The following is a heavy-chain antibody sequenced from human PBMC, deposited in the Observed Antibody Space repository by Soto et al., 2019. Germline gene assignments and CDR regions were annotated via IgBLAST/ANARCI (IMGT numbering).Heavy chain of an antibody. CDR3: ATSVGIAPTGEDGMDV. CDR2: IIPILTTP. CDR1: GGTFSIYG. Sequence: QVQLVQSGAEVKKTGSSVKVSCKASGGTFSIYGFSWVRQAPGQGPEWIGGIIPILTTPNYAQKFHGRVTMVADESTTTVYMALSSLKSEDTAVYYCATSVGIAPTGEDGMDVWGQGTSVTVSS. V-gene: IGHV1-69*01. D-gene: IGHD2-8*02. J-gene: IGHJ6*02.